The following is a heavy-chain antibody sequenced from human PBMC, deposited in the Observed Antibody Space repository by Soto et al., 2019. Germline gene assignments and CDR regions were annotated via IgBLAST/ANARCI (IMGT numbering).Heavy chain of an antibody. CDR3: ARVGGDDFGDSGGFDY. D-gene: IGHD4-17*01. Sequence: PSETLSLTCAVSGYSISSGYYWGWIRQPPGKGLEWIGGIYHSGSTYYNPSLKSRVTISVDTSKNQFSLKLSSVDAADTAVYYCARVGGDDFGDSGGFDYWGQGTLVSVSS. CDR1: GYSISSGYY. CDR2: IYHSGST. V-gene: IGHV4-38-2*01. J-gene: IGHJ4*02.